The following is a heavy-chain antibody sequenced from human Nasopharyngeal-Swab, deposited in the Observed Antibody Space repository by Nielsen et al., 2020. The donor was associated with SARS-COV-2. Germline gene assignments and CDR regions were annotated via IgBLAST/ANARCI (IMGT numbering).Heavy chain of an antibody. CDR3: ARVVDFS. Sequence: GESLKISCAASGFTFSSYSMNWVRQAPGKGLEWVSYISSSSSTIYYADSAKGRFTISRDNAKNSLYLQMNSLRDEDTAVYYCARVVDFSWGQGTLVTVSS. CDR2: ISSSSSTI. J-gene: IGHJ4*02. CDR1: GFTFSSYS. V-gene: IGHV3-48*02. D-gene: IGHD2/OR15-2a*01.